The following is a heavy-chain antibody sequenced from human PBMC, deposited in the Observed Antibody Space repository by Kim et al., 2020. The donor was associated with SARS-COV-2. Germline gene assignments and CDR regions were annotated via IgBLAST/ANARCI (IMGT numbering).Heavy chain of an antibody. D-gene: IGHD6-19*01. V-gene: IGHV3-9*01. J-gene: IGHJ4*02. CDR3: AKEIRQWLGLIDY. Sequence: ANSGKDRHTIARANAKTSLYLQMKSLRAEDTALYYCAKEIRQWLGLIDYWGQGTLVTVSS.